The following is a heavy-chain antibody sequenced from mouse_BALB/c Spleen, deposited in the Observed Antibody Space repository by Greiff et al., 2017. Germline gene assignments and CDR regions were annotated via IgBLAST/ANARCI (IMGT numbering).Heavy chain of an antibody. D-gene: IGHD1-2*01. Sequence: DVKLVESGAELVKPGASVKLSCTASGFNIKDTYMHWVKQRPEQGLEWIGRIDPANGNTKYDPKFQGKATITADTSSNTAYLQLSSLTSEDTAVYYCASITTARAYWGQGTLVTVSA. CDR2: IDPANGNT. J-gene: IGHJ3*01. V-gene: IGHV14-3*02. CDR3: ASITTARAY. CDR1: GFNIKDTY.